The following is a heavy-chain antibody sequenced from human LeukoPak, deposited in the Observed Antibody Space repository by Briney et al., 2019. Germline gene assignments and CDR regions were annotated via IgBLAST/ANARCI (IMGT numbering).Heavy chain of an antibody. J-gene: IGHJ6*03. D-gene: IGHD1-1*01. CDR1: GFTFSSYS. CDR3: ARAPNSGYYMDV. Sequence: GGSLRLSCAASGFTFSSYSMNWVRQAPGKGLEWVSSISSSSSYIYYADSVKGRFTISRDNAKNSLYLQMNSLRAEDTAVYYCARAPNSGYYMDVWGKGTTVTVSS. CDR2: ISSSSSYI. V-gene: IGHV3-21*01.